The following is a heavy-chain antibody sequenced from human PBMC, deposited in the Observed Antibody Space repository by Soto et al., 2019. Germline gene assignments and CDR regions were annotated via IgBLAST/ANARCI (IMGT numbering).Heavy chain of an antibody. J-gene: IGHJ5*02. CDR1: GCSLSTSSSY. CDR2: IHYTGTT. Sequence: PSETLSLTCTVSGCSLSTSSSYWGWVRQPPGEGLQWIGSIHYTGTTYYNASLNSRVTIAVDTSNNQFSLKLTSVTAADTATYYCARQSLVASRSRLAWFDPWGQGTLVTVSS. D-gene: IGHD3-16*01. CDR3: ARQSLVASRSRLAWFDP. V-gene: IGHV4-39*01.